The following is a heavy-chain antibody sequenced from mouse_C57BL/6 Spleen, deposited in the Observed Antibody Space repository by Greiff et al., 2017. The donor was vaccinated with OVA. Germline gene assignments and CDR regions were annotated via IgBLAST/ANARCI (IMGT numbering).Heavy chain of an antibody. CDR1: GYTFTDYE. Sequence: QVQLQQSGAELVRPGASVTLSCKASGYTFTDYEMHWVKQTPVHGLEWHGAIDPETGGTAYNQKLKGKAIMTADTSSSTAYMELRSLTSEDSAVCYCTSGEGMDYGSHYWGQGTTLTVSS. D-gene: IGHD1-1*01. CDR2: IDPETGGT. J-gene: IGHJ2*01. V-gene: IGHV1-15*01. CDR3: TSGEGMDYGSHY.